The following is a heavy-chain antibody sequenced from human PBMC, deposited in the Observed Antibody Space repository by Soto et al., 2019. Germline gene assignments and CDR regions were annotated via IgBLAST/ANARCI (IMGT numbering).Heavy chain of an antibody. CDR2: IIPSTGST. CDR1: GGTFSTYA. CDR3: ARGGSSSDY. V-gene: IGHV1-69*12. J-gene: IGHJ4*02. Sequence: QVQLVQSGAEVKKPGYSVTVSCKDFGGTFSTYAVSWERQAPGQGLEWVGGIIPSTGSTNHAQKFQGRVTITADESTRTVYMELTSLRSDDTAVYYCARGGSSSDYWGQGTLVTVSS. D-gene: IGHD6-13*01.